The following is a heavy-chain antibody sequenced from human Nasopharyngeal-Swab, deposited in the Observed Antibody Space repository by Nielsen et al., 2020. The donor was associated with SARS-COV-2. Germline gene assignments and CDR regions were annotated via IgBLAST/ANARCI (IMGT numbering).Heavy chain of an antibody. CDR3: ARDPTSVAGTGDYYYGMDV. Sequence: ASVKVSCKASGYTFTGYYMHWVRQAPGQGLEWMGRINPNGGGTNYAQKFQGRVTMTRDTSISTAYMELSRLRSDDTAVYYCARDPTSVAGTGDYYYGMDVWGQGTTVTVSS. J-gene: IGHJ6*02. D-gene: IGHD6-19*01. CDR2: INPNGGGT. V-gene: IGHV1-2*06. CDR1: GYTFTGYY.